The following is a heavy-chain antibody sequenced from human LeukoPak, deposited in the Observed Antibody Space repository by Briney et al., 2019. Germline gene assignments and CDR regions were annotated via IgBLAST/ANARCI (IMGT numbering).Heavy chain of an antibody. V-gene: IGHV4-34*01. CDR1: GGSFSGYY. CDR2: INHSGST. Sequence: PSETLSLTCAVYGGSFSGYYWSWTRQPPGKGLEWIGEINHSGSTNYNPSLKSRVTISVDTSKNQFSLKLSSVTAADTAVYYCARGSTYWYFDLWGRGTLVTVSS. CDR3: ARGSTYWYFDL. J-gene: IGHJ2*01.